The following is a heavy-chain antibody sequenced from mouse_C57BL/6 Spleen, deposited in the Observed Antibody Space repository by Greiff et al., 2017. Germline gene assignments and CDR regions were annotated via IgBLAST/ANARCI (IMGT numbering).Heavy chain of an antibody. CDR1: GYTFTDYE. CDR2: IDPETGGT. Sequence: VKLQESGAELVRPGASVTLSCKASGYTFTDYEMHWVKQTPVHGLEWIGAIDPETGGTAYNQKFKGKAILTADKSSSTAYMELRSLTSEDSAVYYCAYGLWYFDVWGTGTTVTVSS. CDR3: AYGLWYFDV. J-gene: IGHJ1*03. D-gene: IGHD6-5*01. V-gene: IGHV1-15*01.